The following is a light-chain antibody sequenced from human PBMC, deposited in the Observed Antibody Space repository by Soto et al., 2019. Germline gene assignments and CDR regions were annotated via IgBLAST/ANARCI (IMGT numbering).Light chain of an antibody. Sequence: EIVLTQSPGTLCLSPGERVTLSCRASQTISSSYLAWYQQKPGQPPSLLIYDASSRATGIPDRFSGSGSGTDFTLTISRLEPEDFAVYYWQQYGSSPTFGGGTKVEIK. CDR3: QQYGSSPT. V-gene: IGKV3-20*01. J-gene: IGKJ4*01. CDR2: DAS. CDR1: QTISSSY.